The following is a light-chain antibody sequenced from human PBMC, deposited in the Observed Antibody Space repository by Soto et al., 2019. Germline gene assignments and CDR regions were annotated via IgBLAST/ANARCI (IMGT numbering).Light chain of an antibody. CDR1: QVISNY. V-gene: IGKV1-27*01. CDR3: QMYDSAPTWA. J-gene: IGKJ1*01. Sequence: DIQMTQSPSSLSATVGDRVTITCRASQVISNYLTWYKQKPGKIPNLLIFAASTLQSGVQSRFSGSGSGTDFTLTFSSLQPEDVATYYCQMYDSAPTWAFGQGTKV. CDR2: AAS.